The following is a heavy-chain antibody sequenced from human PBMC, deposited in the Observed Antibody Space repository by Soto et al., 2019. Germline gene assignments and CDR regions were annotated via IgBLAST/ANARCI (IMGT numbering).Heavy chain of an antibody. J-gene: IGHJ4*02. CDR2: IYYSGST. V-gene: IGHV4-59*01. CDR3: AIGTFGRGWES. CDR1: SGSISSDC. D-gene: IGHD3-16*01. Sequence: SETLSLTCTVASGSISSDCWSWIRQPPGKGLEWIGYIYYSGSTNYNPSLKSRVNISVDTSKNQFSLKLSSVTAADTAVYYCAIGTFGRGWESWGQGTLVTVSS.